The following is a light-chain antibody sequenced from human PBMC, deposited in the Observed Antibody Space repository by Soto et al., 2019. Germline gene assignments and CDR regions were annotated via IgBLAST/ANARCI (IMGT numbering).Light chain of an antibody. Sequence: IVLTQSPGTLSLSPGERATLSCRASQSVSSSYLAWYQQKPGQAPRFLIYGASSRATDIPDRFSGSGSGTDFTLTISRLEPEDFAVYYCQQYGSSGTFGQGTKVDIK. J-gene: IGKJ1*01. CDR2: GAS. CDR1: QSVSSSY. V-gene: IGKV3-20*01. CDR3: QQYGSSGT.